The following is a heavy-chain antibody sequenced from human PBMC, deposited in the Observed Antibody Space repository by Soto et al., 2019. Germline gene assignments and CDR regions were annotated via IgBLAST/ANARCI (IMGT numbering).Heavy chain of an antibody. CDR1: GGSISSGGYY. V-gene: IGHV4-31*03. CDR2: IYYSGST. D-gene: IGHD4-17*01. J-gene: IGHJ4*02. Sequence: SETLSLTCTVSGGSISSGGYYWSWIRQHPGKGLEWIGYIYYSGSTYYNPSLKSRVTISVDTSKNQFSLKLSSVTSADTAVYYCARHSFSNDYGDYLYYFDYWGQGTLVTVSS. CDR3: ARHSFSNDYGDYLYYFDY.